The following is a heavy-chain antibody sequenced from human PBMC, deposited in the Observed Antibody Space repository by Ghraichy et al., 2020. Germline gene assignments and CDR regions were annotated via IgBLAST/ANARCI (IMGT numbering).Heavy chain of an antibody. CDR1: GGSISNYY. CDR2: ISYSGST. CDR3: ARANLPGQWLASFEY. V-gene: IGHV4-59*01. D-gene: IGHD6-19*01. Sequence: SETLSLTCAVSGGSISNYYWSWVRQPPGKGLEWIGYISYSGSTNYNPSLKSRVTISVDTSKNQFSLRLTSVTAADTAVYYCARANLPGQWLASFEYWGQGTLVTVSS. J-gene: IGHJ4*02.